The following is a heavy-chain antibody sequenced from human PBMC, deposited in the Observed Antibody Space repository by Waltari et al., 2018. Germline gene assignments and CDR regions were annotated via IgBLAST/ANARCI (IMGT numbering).Heavy chain of an antibody. Sequence: EVQLVESGGGLIQPGGSLSLSCEASGFRVSYNYMSWVRQAPGKWREWVSGIHAGGHPYYGVAVKGRFTISRDISKNTLYLQMNSLTVDDSAMYYCARAGLGSPSQWLQLFDSWGQGTLVTVSS. J-gene: IGHJ4*02. CDR2: IHAGGHP. CDR3: ARAGLGSPSQWLQLFDS. D-gene: IGHD5-12*01. CDR1: GFRVSYNY. V-gene: IGHV3-53*01.